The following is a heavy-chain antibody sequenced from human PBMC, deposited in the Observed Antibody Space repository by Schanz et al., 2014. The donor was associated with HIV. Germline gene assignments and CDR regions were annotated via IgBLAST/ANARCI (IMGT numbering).Heavy chain of an antibody. CDR2: ISATGGST. CDR3: ARERYCTNGVCRVYGMGV. CDR1: GFTFKSYA. D-gene: IGHD2-8*01. J-gene: IGHJ6*02. V-gene: IGHV3-23*01. Sequence: EVQLLESGGGLVQAGGSLRLSCAASGFTFKSYAMSWVRQAPGKGLEWVSAISATGGSTYYADSVKGRFTISRDNAKNSLYLQMNSLRAEDTAVYYCARERYCTNGVCRVYGMGVWGQGATVTVSS.